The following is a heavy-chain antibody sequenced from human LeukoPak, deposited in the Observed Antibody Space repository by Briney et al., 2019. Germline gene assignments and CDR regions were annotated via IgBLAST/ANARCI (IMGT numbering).Heavy chain of an antibody. V-gene: IGHV4-4*07. D-gene: IGHD2-15*01. Sequence: PSETLSLTCTVSGGSIISYYWGWIRQPAGKGLEWIGRIYPSGTTNYNPSLKCRVTMSLDTSRNQFSLKLSSVTAADTAVYYCARDRSAEYFDLWGRGTLVTVSS. J-gene: IGHJ2*01. CDR2: IYPSGTT. CDR1: GGSIISYY. CDR3: ARDRSAEYFDL.